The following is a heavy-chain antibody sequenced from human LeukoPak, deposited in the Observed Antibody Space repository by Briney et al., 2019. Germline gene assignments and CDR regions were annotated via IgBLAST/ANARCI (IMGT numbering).Heavy chain of an antibody. CDR2: ISAYNGNT. J-gene: IGHJ4*02. CDR3: ARDGRGNYYDSREGFDY. V-gene: IGHV1-18*01. Sequence: GASVKVSCKASGYTFTSYGISWVRQAPGQGLEWMGWISAYNGNTNYAQKLQGRVTMTTDTSTSTAYMELRSLRSDDTAVYYCARDGRGNYYDSREGFDYWGQGTLVTVSS. CDR1: GYTFTSYG. D-gene: IGHD3-22*01.